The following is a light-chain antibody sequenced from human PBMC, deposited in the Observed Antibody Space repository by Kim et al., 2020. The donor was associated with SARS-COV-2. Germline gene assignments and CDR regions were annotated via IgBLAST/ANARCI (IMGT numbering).Light chain of an antibody. Sequence: EIVLTQSPGTLSLSPGERATLSCRASQSVDSRYLAWYQLKPGQAPRLLIFAGSFRATGFPDRFRGSGSGTDFTLTITRLEPEDFAVYYCQQYDRSPYTFGQGTKLEI. CDR2: AGS. CDR3: QQYDRSPYT. CDR1: QSVDSRY. J-gene: IGKJ2*01. V-gene: IGKV3-20*01.